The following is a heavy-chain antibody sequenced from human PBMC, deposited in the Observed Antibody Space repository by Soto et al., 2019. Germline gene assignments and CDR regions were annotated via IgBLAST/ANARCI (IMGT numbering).Heavy chain of an antibody. Sequence: PGGSLRLSCAASGFTFSTYWMHWVRQAPGKGLVGVSRIKSDGSSTSYADSVKGRFTISRDNAKNTLYLQMNSLRVEDTAVYYCARSDWFDPWGQGTLVTVSS. CDR1: GFTFSTYW. CDR3: ARSDWFDP. CDR2: IKSDGSST. V-gene: IGHV3-74*01. J-gene: IGHJ5*02.